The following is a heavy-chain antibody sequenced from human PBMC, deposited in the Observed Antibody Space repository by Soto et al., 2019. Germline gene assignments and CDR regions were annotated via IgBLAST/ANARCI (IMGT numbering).Heavy chain of an antibody. D-gene: IGHD3-22*01. J-gene: IGHJ6*02. Sequence: ASVKVSCKASGYTFTRYDINWVRQATGQGLEWMGWMNPNSGNTGYAQKFQGRVTMTRNTSISTAYMELSSLRSEDTAVYYCARVGYYYDSSGYYSDGMDVWGQGTTVTVSS. CDR2: MNPNSGNT. CDR3: ARVGYYYDSSGYYSDGMDV. V-gene: IGHV1-8*01. CDR1: GYTFTRYD.